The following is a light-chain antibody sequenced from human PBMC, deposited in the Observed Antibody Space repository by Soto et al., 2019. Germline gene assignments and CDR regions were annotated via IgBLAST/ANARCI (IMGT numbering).Light chain of an antibody. CDR1: QSISSW. CDR2: HAS. Sequence: DIQMTQSPSTLSASVGDRVTITCRASQSISSWLAWYQQKPGKAPKLLIYHASSLESGVPSRFSGSGSGTEFTLTISSLQPDDFATYYCQQCNGYSRTFGKGTKVDIK. J-gene: IGKJ1*01. V-gene: IGKV1-5*01. CDR3: QQCNGYSRT.